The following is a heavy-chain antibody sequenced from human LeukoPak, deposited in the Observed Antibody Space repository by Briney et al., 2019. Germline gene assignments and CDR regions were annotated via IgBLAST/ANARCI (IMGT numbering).Heavy chain of an antibody. CDR2: IYDSGST. J-gene: IGHJ4*02. V-gene: IGHV4-39*01. CDR3: ARHGETGIFYY. Sequence: SETLSLTCTVSGGSIRSSYYYWGWIRQPPGKGLEWIGSIYDSGSTYYNPSLKSRVTISVDTSKNQFSLKLNSVTAADTAVYYCARHGETGIFYYWGQGTLVTVSS. CDR1: GGSIRSSYYY. D-gene: IGHD3-10*01.